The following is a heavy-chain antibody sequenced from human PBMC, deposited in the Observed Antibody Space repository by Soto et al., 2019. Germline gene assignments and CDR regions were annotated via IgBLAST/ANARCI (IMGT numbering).Heavy chain of an antibody. CDR3: AREILEGVRGVIFY. CDR1: GYVFSDYY. CDR2: INPKNGDT. D-gene: IGHD3-10*01. Sequence: GGSVNVSCKASGYVFSDYYIHWVRQAPGQGPERIGWINPKNGDTKYAEKFQGRVSMTTDTSISTAYMELSSLRSDDTAVYYCAREILEGVRGVIFYWGQGTVVTVSS. V-gene: IGHV1-2*02. J-gene: IGHJ4*02.